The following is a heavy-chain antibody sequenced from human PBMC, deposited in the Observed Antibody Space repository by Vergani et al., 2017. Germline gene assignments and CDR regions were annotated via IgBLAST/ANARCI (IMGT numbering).Heavy chain of an antibody. V-gene: IGHV4-59*08. CDR1: GGSISSYY. J-gene: IGHJ6*02. CDR3: ASGGSVYYYYYYGMDV. D-gene: IGHD5/OR15-5a*01. Sequence: QVQLQESGPGLVKPSETLSLTCTVSGGSISSYYWSWIRQPPGKGLEWIGYIYYSGSTNYNPSLKSRVTISVDTSKNQFSLKLSSVTAADTAVYYCASGGSVYYYYYYGMDVWGQGTTVTVSS. CDR2: IYYSGST.